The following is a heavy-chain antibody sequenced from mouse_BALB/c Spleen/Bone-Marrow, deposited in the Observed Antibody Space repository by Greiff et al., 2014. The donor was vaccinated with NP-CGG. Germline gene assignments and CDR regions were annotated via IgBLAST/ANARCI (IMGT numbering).Heavy chain of an antibody. V-gene: IGHV1-54*01. Sequence: QVTLKESGAELVRPGTSVKVSCKASGYAFTDYLMEWLKQRPGQGLEWIGVINPGSGSTNYNEKFKDKATLTADKSSSTAYMQLSSLTSDDSAVYFCARYDGYFDYWAKAPFSQSPQ. CDR3: ARYDGYFDY. CDR1: GYAFTDYL. D-gene: IGHD2-3*01. CDR2: INPGSGST. J-gene: IGHJ2*01.